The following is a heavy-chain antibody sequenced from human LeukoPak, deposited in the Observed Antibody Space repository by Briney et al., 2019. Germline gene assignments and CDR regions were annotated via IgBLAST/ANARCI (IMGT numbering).Heavy chain of an antibody. V-gene: IGHV3-30*04. CDR3: ARDGHDSGSYIDY. CDR1: GFTFSSYA. J-gene: IGHJ4*02. CDR2: ISYDGSNK. D-gene: IGHD1-26*01. Sequence: GGSLRLSCAASGFTFSSYAMHWVRQAPGKGLEWVAVISYDGSNKYYADSVKGRFTISRDNSKNTLYLQMNSLRAEDTAVYCCARDGHDSGSYIDYWGQGTLVTVSS.